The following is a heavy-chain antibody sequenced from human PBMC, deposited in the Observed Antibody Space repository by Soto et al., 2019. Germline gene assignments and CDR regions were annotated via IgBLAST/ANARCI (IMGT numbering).Heavy chain of an antibody. D-gene: IGHD6-13*01. CDR1: GVSISSHDW. CDR3: ATRDSSRFY. Sequence: QVQLQESGPGLVKPSGTLSLTCAVSGVSISSHDWWTWVRQPPGKGLEWIGESHQSGSTNYNSSLESRVTRSGDKSKNQFSLKLTSVTVADTAVYYCATRDSSRFYWGQGTLVTVSS. V-gene: IGHV4-4*02. J-gene: IGHJ4*02. CDR2: SHQSGST.